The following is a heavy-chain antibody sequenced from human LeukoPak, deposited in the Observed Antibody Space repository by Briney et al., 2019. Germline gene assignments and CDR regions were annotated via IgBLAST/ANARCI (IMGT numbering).Heavy chain of an antibody. CDR1: GGSISSGGYY. J-gene: IGHJ3*02. CDR2: IYHSGST. V-gene: IGHV4-30-2*01. Sequence: SETLSLTCTVSGGSISSGGYYWSWIRQPPGKGLEWIGYIYHSGSTYYNPSLKSRVTISVDRSKNQFSLKLSSVTAADTAVYYCAREEPLYAFDIWGQGTMVTVSS. CDR3: AREEPLYAFDI. D-gene: IGHD1-26*01.